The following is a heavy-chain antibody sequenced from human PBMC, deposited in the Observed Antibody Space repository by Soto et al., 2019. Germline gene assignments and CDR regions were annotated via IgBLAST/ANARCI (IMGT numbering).Heavy chain of an antibody. CDR1: GFTFSSYA. CDR3: ARERFAAAGKDY. CDR2: IWYDGSNK. Sequence: QVQLVESGGGVVQPGRSLRLSCAASGFTFSSYAMHWVRQAPGKGLEWVAVIWYDGSNKYYADSVKGRFTISRDNSKNTLYLQMNSLRAEDTAVYYCARERFAAAGKDYWGQGTLVTVSS. D-gene: IGHD6-13*01. V-gene: IGHV3-33*08. J-gene: IGHJ4*02.